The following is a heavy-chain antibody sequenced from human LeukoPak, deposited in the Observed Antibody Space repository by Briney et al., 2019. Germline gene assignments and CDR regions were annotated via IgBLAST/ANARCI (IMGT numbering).Heavy chain of an antibody. V-gene: IGHV3-72*01. CDR2: TRNKANNYTP. CDR1: GFTFSGHQ. J-gene: IGHJ4*02. D-gene: IGHD6-13*01. Sequence: GGSLRLSCAASGFTFSGHQMDWVRQDPGKGLEWVGRTRNKANNYTPEYPASVKGRFTIFRDESTNSLFLQMNSLKTEDTAVYYCASSYTSTWPTDRIFDYWGQGTLVTVSS. CDR3: ASSYTSTWPTDRIFDY.